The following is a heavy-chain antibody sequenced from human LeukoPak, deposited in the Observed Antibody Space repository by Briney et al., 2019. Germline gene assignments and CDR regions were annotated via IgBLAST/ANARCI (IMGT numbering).Heavy chain of an antibody. Sequence: PSETLSLTCTVSGGSISSSHYQWGWIRQPPGKGLEWIGNIYYSGSTSSNPSLKSRVSISVDTSKNQFSLKLSSVTAAHTAVYYCARGGREYTYNYDYFGYWGQGTLVTVSS. V-gene: IGHV4-39*01. CDR1: GGSISSSHYQ. J-gene: IGHJ4*02. D-gene: IGHD5-18*01. CDR3: ARGGREYTYNYDYFGY. CDR2: IYYSGST.